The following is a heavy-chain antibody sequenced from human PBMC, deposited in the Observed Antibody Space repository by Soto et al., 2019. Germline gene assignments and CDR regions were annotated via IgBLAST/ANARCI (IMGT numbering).Heavy chain of an antibody. Sequence: QVQLVESGGGVVQPGRSLRLSCAVSGFTVSTYGMHWVRQAPGKGLEWLAVISLDGGTKYYADSVKGRFTISRDNSRNTLFLDMNSLRGDDMAVYSCTGEVASGYWGQGTLVTGSS. CDR3: TGEVASGY. V-gene: IGHV3-30*03. CDR1: GFTVSTYG. J-gene: IGHJ4*02. D-gene: IGHD2-8*02. CDR2: ISLDGGTK.